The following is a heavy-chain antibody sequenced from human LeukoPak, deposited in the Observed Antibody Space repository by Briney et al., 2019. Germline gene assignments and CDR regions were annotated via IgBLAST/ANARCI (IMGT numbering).Heavy chain of an antibody. Sequence: PGGYLRLSRAPSGFTFSTYAMSWVRQAPGNGLEWVSGISGSGGSTYYPDSVKGRFTISRDNSKNTLYLQMNSLQAADTALYYCAKGHDNVIRGVTFDYWGQGTLVTVSS. J-gene: IGHJ4*02. CDR2: ISGSGGST. CDR3: AKGHDNVIRGVTFDY. D-gene: IGHD3-10*01. V-gene: IGHV3-23*01. CDR1: GFTFSTYA.